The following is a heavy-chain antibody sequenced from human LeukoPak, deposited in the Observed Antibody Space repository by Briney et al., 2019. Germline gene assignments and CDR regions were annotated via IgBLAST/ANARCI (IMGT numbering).Heavy chain of an antibody. Sequence: PGGSLRLSCAASGFTFSSYAMHWVRQALGKGLEWVAVISYDGSNKYYADSVKGRFTISRDNSKNTLYLQMNSLRAEDTAVYYCARGSLGYSCWGQGTLVTVSS. J-gene: IGHJ4*02. CDR3: ARGSLGYSC. CDR1: GFTFSSYA. V-gene: IGHV3-30-3*01. D-gene: IGHD5-18*01. CDR2: ISYDGSNK.